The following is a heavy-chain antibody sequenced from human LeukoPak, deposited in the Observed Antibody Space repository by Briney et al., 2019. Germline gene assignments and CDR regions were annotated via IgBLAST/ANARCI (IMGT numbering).Heavy chain of an antibody. CDR3: ARAPTIFGPDY. Sequence: PEASVKVSCKASGYTFTGYYMHWARQAPGQGLGWMGWINPNSGGTNYAQKFQGRVTMTRDTSISTAYMELSRLRSDDTAVYYCARAPTIFGPDYWGQGTLVTVSS. D-gene: IGHD3-3*01. J-gene: IGHJ4*02. V-gene: IGHV1-2*02. CDR2: INPNSGGT. CDR1: GYTFTGYY.